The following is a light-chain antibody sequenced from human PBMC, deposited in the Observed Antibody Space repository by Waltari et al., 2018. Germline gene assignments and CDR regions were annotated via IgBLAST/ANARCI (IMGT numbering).Light chain of an antibody. CDR1: QSISRT. V-gene: IGKV3-20*01. Sequence: EIILTQSPGTLSLSPGERATLSCRASQSISRTLAWYQQKPGQAPRLLIYDASTRATGIPDRFSGGGSGTDFSLTISRLEPEDSAVYYCQHYVRLPATFGQGTKVEIK. CDR2: DAS. J-gene: IGKJ1*01. CDR3: QHYVRLPAT.